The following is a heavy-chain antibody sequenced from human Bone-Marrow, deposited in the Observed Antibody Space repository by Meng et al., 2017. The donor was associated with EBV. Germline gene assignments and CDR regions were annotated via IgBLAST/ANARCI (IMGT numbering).Heavy chain of an antibody. CDR3: ARGSLGWELPRPFDY. V-gene: IGHV4-34*01. CDR2: INHSGST. CDR1: GESFSGYY. J-gene: IGHJ4*02. Sequence: VQLQQWGAGLLKPPETLSLTCAVYGESFSGYYWNWIRQPPGKGLEWIGEINHSGSTNYNPSLKSRVTISVDTSKNQFSLKLSSVTAADTAVYYCARGSLGWELPRPFDYWGQGTLVTVSS. D-gene: IGHD1-26*01.